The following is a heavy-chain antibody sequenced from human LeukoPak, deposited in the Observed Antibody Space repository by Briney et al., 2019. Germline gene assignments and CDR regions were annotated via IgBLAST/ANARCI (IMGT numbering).Heavy chain of an antibody. CDR2: ISGSGGST. V-gene: IGHV3-23*01. Sequence: VGSLRLSCAASGFTFSSYAMSWVRQAPGKGLEWVSAISGSGGSTYYADSVKGRFTISRDNSKNTLYLQMNSLRAEDTAVYYCAKDDSSGYYYLYYFDYWGQRTPVTVSS. J-gene: IGHJ4*02. D-gene: IGHD3-22*01. CDR1: GFTFSSYA. CDR3: AKDDSSGYYYLYYFDY.